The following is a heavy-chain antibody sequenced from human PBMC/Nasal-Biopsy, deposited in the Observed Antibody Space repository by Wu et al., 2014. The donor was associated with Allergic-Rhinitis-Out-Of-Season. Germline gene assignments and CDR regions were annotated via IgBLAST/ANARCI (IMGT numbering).Heavy chain of an antibody. Sequence: LRLSCAASGFTFSSYWMSWVRQAPGKGLEWVANINQYGSDIYYIDSVKGRFTISRDNAKNSLYLQMNSLRAEDTAVYYCAKAGCSGGNCYRPPDYWGQGTLVTVSS. CDR2: INQYGSDI. J-gene: IGHJ4*02. CDR3: AKAGCSGGNCYRPPDY. V-gene: IGHV3-7*03. D-gene: IGHD2-15*01. CDR1: GFTFSSYW.